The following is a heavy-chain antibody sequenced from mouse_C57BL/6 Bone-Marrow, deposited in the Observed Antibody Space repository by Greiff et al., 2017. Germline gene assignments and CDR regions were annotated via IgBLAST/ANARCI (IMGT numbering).Heavy chain of an antibody. J-gene: IGHJ4*01. V-gene: IGHV1-5*01. CDR1: GYTFTSYW. Sequence: VHVKQSGTVLARPGASVKMSCKTSGYTFTSYWMHWVNQRPGQGLEWIGAIYPGNSDTSYNQKFKGKAKLTAVTSASTAYMELSSLTNEDSAVDYCTKLRRYYAMDYWGQGTSVTVSS. CDR3: TKLRRYYAMDY. D-gene: IGHD2-4*01. CDR2: IYPGNSDT.